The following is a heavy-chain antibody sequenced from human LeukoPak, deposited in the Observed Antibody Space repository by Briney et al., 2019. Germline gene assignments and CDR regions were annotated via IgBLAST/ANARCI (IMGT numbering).Heavy chain of an antibody. V-gene: IGHV3-21*01. CDR1: GFTFSSYS. Sequence: GGSLRLSSAASGFTFSSYSMNWVRQAPGKGLGWVSSISSSSSYIYYADSVKGRFTISRDNAKNSLYLQMNSLRAEDTAVYYCARAVTIFGVVDYWGQGTLVTVSS. J-gene: IGHJ4*02. CDR2: ISSSSSYI. CDR3: ARAVTIFGVVDY. D-gene: IGHD3-3*01.